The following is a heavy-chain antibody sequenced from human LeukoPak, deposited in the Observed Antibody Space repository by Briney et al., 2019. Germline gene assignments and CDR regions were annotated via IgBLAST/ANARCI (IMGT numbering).Heavy chain of an antibody. CDR3: ARGRYYDNSVYYYFAY. CDR2: ISGSGGST. D-gene: IGHD3-22*01. J-gene: IGHJ4*02. V-gene: IGHV3-23*01. Sequence: GGSLRLSCAASGFTFSSYAMSWVRQAPGMGLAWVSAISGSGGSTYYADSVKGRFTISRDTSKNTLYLQMNSLRAEDTAVYYCARGRYYDNSVYYYFAYWGQGTLVTVSS. CDR1: GFTFSSYA.